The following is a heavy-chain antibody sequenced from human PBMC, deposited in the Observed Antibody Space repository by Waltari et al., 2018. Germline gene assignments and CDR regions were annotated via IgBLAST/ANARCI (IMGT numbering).Heavy chain of an antibody. V-gene: IGHV4-4*07. D-gene: IGHD1-26*01. CDR1: GGSISSYY. Sequence: QVQLQESGPGLVKPSETLSLTCTVSGGSISSYYWSWIRQPAGKGLEWIGRIYTIGNTTYIPTHKSRVTMSVDPSKNQFSLKLSSVTAADTAVYYCAGEREVSAFDIWGQGTMVTVSS. J-gene: IGHJ3*02. CDR3: AGEREVSAFDI. CDR2: IYTIGNT.